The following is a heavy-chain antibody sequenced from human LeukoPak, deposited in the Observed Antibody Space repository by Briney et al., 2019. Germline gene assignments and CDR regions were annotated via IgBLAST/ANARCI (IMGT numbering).Heavy chain of an antibody. J-gene: IGHJ4*02. Sequence: SETLSLTCTVSGGSISSYYWSWIRQPPGRGLEWIGYFYYSGSTNYNPSLKSRVTISVDTSKNQFSLKLSSVTAADTAVYYCARSTAGYGENTHPFDYWGQGTLVTVSS. CDR3: ARSTAGYGENTHPFDY. D-gene: IGHD4-17*01. CDR1: GGSISSYY. CDR2: FYYSGST. V-gene: IGHV4-59*01.